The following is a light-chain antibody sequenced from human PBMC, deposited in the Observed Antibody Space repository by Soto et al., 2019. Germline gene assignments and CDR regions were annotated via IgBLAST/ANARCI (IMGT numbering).Light chain of an antibody. CDR3: QQYNNWWT. CDR1: ETVRSN. Sequence: RVMTQSPDTLSVSPGETATLSCRASETVRSNLAWYQQKPGQAPRLLIYAASTRATGIPARFIGNGSGTEFTLTISSLQSEDFAVYYCQQYNNWWTFGQGTKVDI. V-gene: IGKV3D-15*01. CDR2: AAS. J-gene: IGKJ1*01.